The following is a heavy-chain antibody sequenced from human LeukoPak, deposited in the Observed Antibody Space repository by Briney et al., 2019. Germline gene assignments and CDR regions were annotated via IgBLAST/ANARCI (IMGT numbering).Heavy chain of an antibody. Sequence: SETLSLTCAVYGGSFSGYYWSWIRQPPGKGLEWIGEINHSGSTNHNPSLKSRVTISVDTSKNQFSLKLSSVTAADTAVYYCARLPGRYSSSDYWGQGTLVTVSS. V-gene: IGHV4-34*01. J-gene: IGHJ4*02. CDR1: GGSFSGYY. CDR3: ARLPGRYSSSDY. D-gene: IGHD6-6*01. CDR2: INHSGST.